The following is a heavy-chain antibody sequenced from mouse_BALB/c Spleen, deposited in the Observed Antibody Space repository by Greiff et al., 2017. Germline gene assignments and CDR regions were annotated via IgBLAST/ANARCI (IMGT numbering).Heavy chain of an antibody. J-gene: IGHJ3*01. V-gene: IGHV5-6-3*01. CDR2: INSNGGST. CDR3: AEYYGSSYFAY. Sequence: EVKLMESGGGLVQPGGSLKLSCAASGFTFSSYGMSWVRQTPDKRLELVATINSNGGSTYYPDSVKGRFTISRDNAKNTLYLQMSSLKSEDTAMYYCAEYYGSSYFAYWGQGTLVTVSA. CDR1: GFTFSSYG. D-gene: IGHD1-1*01.